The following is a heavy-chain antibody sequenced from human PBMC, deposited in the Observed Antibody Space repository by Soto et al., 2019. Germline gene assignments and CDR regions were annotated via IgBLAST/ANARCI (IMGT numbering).Heavy chain of an antibody. CDR3: AGRIPVALT. J-gene: IGHJ5*02. D-gene: IGHD2-15*01. CDR1: GASFSSGDW. CDR2: IFHAGGT. V-gene: IGHV4-4*02. Sequence: VQLQESGPGLVEPRGTLSLTCAVYGASFSSGDWWTWVRQRPGRGLEWIGEIFHAGGTSYNSSLQSRVTISLDKTKNQLSLRLTSVTAADTAIYYCAGRIPVALTWGRGTLVIVSS.